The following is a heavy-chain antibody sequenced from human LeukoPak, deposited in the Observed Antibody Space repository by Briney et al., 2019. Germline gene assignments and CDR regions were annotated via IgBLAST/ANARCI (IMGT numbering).Heavy chain of an antibody. CDR2: IYYSGST. CDR1: GGSISSGGYY. V-gene: IGHV4-31*03. D-gene: IGHD3-22*01. J-gene: IGHJ3*02. CDR3: ARDAYYYDSSGYDAFDI. Sequence: SQTLSLTCTVSGGSISSGGYYWSWIRQHPGTGLEWIGYIYYSGSTYYNPSLKSRVTISVDTSKNQFSLKLSSVTAADTAVYYCARDAYYYDSSGYDAFDIWGQGTMVTVSS.